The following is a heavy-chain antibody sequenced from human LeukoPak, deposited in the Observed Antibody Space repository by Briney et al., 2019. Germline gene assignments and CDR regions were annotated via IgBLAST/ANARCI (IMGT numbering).Heavy chain of an antibody. CDR2: IYYGGST. V-gene: IGHV4-59*11. CDR1: GCSISSLY. Sequence: SETLSLTCTVSGCSISSLYWSWIRQPPGKGLEWIGCIYYGGSTDYNPSLMSRVTISLDTSKNQSSLKLSTVTAADTAVYYCARVGRLAMGTATAFDIWGQGTMVTVSS. J-gene: IGHJ3*02. D-gene: IGHD1-26*01. CDR3: ARVGRLAMGTATAFDI.